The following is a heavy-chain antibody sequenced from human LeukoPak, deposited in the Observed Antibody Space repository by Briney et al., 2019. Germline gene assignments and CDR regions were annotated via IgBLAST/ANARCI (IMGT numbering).Heavy chain of an antibody. CDR2: INPNNGGT. CDR3: AREWSYGDYYDY. V-gene: IGHV1-2*06. CDR1: GGTFSSYA. J-gene: IGHJ4*02. D-gene: IGHD4-17*01. Sequence: ASVKVPCKASGGTFSSYAISWVRQAPGQGLEWMGRINPNNGGTDYAQKFQGRVTMTRDTSISTASMELTRLTSDDTAVFYCAREWSYGDYYDYWGQGTLVTVSS.